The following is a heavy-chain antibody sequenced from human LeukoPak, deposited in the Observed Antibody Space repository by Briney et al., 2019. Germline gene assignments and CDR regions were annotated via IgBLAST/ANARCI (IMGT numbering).Heavy chain of an antibody. J-gene: IGHJ4*02. V-gene: IGHV3-21*01. Sequence: GGSLRLSCAASGFTFSSYSMNWVRQAPGKGLEWVSSISSSSSYIYYADSVNGRFTISRDNSKNTLYLQMGSLRAEDMAVYYCAREGGYCSSTSCSPSDYWGQGTLVTVSS. CDR3: AREGGYCSSTSCSPSDY. CDR2: ISSSSSYI. CDR1: GFTFSSYS. D-gene: IGHD2-2*01.